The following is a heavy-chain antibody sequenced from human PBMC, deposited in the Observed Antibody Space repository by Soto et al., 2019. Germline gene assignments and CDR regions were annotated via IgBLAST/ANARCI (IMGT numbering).Heavy chain of an antibody. V-gene: IGHV4-30-4*01. Sequence: QVQLQESGPGLVKPSQTLSLTCTVSGGSISSGDYYWSWIRQPPGKGLAWIGYIYSSGSTYYNPSLQSQVTISVDTSKTQFTLKLSSVTAADTAVYYCASNSYGYLFYDYWGQGTLVTVSS. D-gene: IGHD5-18*01. J-gene: IGHJ4*02. CDR2: IYSSGST. CDR1: GGSISSGDYY. CDR3: ASNSYGYLFYDY.